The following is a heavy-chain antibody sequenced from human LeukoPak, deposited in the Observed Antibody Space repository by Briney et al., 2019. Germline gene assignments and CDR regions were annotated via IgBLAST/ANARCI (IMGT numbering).Heavy chain of an antibody. Sequence: SETLSLTCTVSGGSISSSSCSWGWIRQPPGKGLEWIGSIYYSGSTYYNPSLKSRVTISVDTSKNQFSLKLSSVTAADTAVYYCAGHHPRNTVDFWGQGTLATVSS. D-gene: IGHD2/OR15-2a*01. J-gene: IGHJ4*02. CDR3: AGHHPRNTVDF. CDR2: IYYSGST. V-gene: IGHV4-39*01. CDR1: GGSISSSSCS.